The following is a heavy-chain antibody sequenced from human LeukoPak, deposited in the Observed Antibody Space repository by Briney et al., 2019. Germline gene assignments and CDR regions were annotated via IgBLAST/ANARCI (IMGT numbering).Heavy chain of an antibody. J-gene: IGHJ3*01. CDR3: ARPSPPLVT. D-gene: IGHD2-21*01. V-gene: IGHV4-34*01. CDR1: GGSFSGYY. Sequence: SETLSLTCAVYGGSFSGYYWSWIRQPPGKGLEWIGEINHSGSTNYNPSLTSRVTISVDPSRNQFSLKLSSVTAADTAVYYCARPSPPLVTWGQGTMVTVSS. CDR2: INHSGST.